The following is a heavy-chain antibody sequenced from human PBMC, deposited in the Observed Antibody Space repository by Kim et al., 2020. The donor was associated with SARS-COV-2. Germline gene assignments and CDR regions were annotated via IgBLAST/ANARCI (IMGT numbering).Heavy chain of an antibody. D-gene: IGHD2-2*02. V-gene: IGHV1-69*13. Sequence: SVKVSCKASGGTFSSYAISWVRQAPGQGLEWMGGIIPIFGTANYAQKFQGRVTITADESTSTAYMELSSLRSEDTAVYYCASNQQVLLGYCSSTSCYTDAFDIWGQGTMVTVSS. CDR1: GGTFSSYA. CDR2: IIPIFGTA. J-gene: IGHJ3*02. CDR3: ASNQQVLLGYCSSTSCYTDAFDI.